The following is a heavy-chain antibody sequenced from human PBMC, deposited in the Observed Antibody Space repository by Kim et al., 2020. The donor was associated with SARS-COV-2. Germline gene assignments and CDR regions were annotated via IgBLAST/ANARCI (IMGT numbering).Heavy chain of an antibody. Sequence: GGSLRLSCAASGFTFSSSGMHWVRQAPGKGLEWVALISYDGNKKYSGDSVKGRFIISRDNSKNTVDLQMNSLRDEDTAVYYCAKDSLKGIAAAAIVGWSQGTLVTVSS. J-gene: IGHJ4*02. D-gene: IGHD6-13*01. CDR3: AKDSLKGIAAAAIVG. CDR2: ISYDGNKK. V-gene: IGHV3-30*18. CDR1: GFTFSSSG.